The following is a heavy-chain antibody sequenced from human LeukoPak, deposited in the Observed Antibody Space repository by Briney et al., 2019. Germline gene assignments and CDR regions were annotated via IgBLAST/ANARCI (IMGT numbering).Heavy chain of an antibody. CDR3: ARGPPKLTMVRGDNWFDP. D-gene: IGHD3-10*01. CDR2: INPSGGST. Sequence: GASVKVSCKASGYTFTSYYMHWVRQAPGQGLEWMGIINPSGGSTSYAQKFQGRVTMTRDMSTSTAYMELSSLRSEDTAVYYCARGPPKLTMVRGDNWFDPWGQGTLVTVSS. CDR1: GYTFTSYY. V-gene: IGHV1-46*01. J-gene: IGHJ5*02.